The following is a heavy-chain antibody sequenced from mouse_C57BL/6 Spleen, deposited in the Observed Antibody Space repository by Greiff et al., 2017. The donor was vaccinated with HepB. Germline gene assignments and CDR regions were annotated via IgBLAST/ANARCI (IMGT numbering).Heavy chain of an antibody. J-gene: IGHJ4*01. Sequence: EVQLVESGGGLVQPKGSLKLSCAASGFSFNTYAMNWVRQAPGKGLEWVARIRSKSNNYATHYADSVKDRFTISRDDSESMLYLQMNNLKTEDTAMYYCVRADYWGQGTSVTVSS. CDR2: IRSKSNNYAT. V-gene: IGHV10-1*01. CDR1: GFSFNTYA. CDR3: VRADY.